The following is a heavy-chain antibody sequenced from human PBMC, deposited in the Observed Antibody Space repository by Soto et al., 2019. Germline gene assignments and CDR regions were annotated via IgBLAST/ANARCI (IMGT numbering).Heavy chain of an antibody. CDR3: AKVAPFILGSPV. V-gene: IGHV3-48*03. Sequence: EVKLVESGGGLVQPGGSLRLSCIASGFAFSSSEMNWFRQTPEKGLEWLAYITGSGGDIFHADSVKGRFSISRDNAKNSLFLEMNHLTADDTGVYYCAKVAPFILGSPVWGQGTLVTVSS. D-gene: IGHD3-9*01. J-gene: IGHJ4*02. CDR1: GFAFSSSE. CDR2: ITGSGGDI.